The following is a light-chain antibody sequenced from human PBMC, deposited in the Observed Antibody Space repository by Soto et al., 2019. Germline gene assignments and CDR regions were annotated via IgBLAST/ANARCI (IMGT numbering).Light chain of an antibody. Sequence: DIQMTQSPSSRSASVGARVTITCRARQSISTHLNWYQQTPAKAPKLLIYAASSLQSRVPSRFSGSGSGTEFTLSISSLQPEDIATYYCQRIYITPWPCGQGTKEQI. J-gene: IGKJ1*01. CDR2: AAS. CDR3: QRIYITPWP. V-gene: IGKV1-39*01. CDR1: QSISTH.